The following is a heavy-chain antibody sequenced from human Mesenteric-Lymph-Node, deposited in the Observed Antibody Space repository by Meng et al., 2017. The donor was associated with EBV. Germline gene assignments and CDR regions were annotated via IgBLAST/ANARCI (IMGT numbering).Heavy chain of an antibody. CDR2: ISSSGNII. CDR3: VRLVSGYGAY. Sequence: VGSRVGIAKPDGSLQRSCAVCGFTLGDYNMSWIRQAPGRGLEWVSYISSSGNIIYYGDSVEGRFTISRDNAEKSLYLHMNSLRAEDTAVYYCVRLVSGYGAYWGQGALVTVSS. J-gene: IGHJ4*02. CDR1: GFTLGDYN. V-gene: IGHV3-11*01. D-gene: IGHD5-12*01.